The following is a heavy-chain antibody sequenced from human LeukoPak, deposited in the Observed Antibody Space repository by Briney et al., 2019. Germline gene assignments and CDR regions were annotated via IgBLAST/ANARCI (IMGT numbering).Heavy chain of an antibody. V-gene: IGHV2-70*04. Sequence: SGPTLVNPTQTLTLTCTFSGFSLSTSGMRVSWIRQPPGKALEWPARIDWDGDKFYSTSLKTGLTISRDTSKNQVVLTMTNMDPVDTATYYCARGSGREVPAAMAFGYWGQGALVTVSS. CDR1: GFSLSTSGMR. D-gene: IGHD2-2*01. CDR2: IDWDGDK. J-gene: IGHJ4*02. CDR3: ARGSGREVPAAMAFGY.